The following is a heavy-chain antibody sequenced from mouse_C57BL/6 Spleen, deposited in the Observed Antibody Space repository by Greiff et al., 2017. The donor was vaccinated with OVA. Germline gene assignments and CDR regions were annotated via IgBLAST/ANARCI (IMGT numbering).Heavy chain of an antibody. D-gene: IGHD2-5*01. CDR1: GFTFSDYG. CDR2: ISSGSSTI. V-gene: IGHV5-17*01. Sequence: EVMLVESGGGLVKPGGSLKLSCAASGFTFSDYGMHWVRQAPEKGLEWVAYISSGSSTIYYADTVKGRFTISRDNAKNTLFLQMTSLRSEDTAMYYCARGDYSNYYWYFDVWGTGTTVTVSS. J-gene: IGHJ1*03. CDR3: ARGDYSNYYWYFDV.